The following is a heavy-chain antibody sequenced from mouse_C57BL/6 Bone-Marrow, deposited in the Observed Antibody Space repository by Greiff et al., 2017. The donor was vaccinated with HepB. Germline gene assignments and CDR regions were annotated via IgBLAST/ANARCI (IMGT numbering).Heavy chain of an antibody. J-gene: IGHJ2*01. D-gene: IGHD1-1*01. V-gene: IGHV3-6*01. CDR1: GYSITSGYY. CDR3: ARGNYYGSSYEY. CDR2: ISYDGSN. Sequence: ESGPGLVKPSQSLSLTCSVTGYSITSGYYWNWIRQFPGNKLEWMGYISYDGSNNYNPSLKNRISITRDTSKNQFFLKLNSVTTEDTATYYCARGNYYGSSYEYWGQGTTLTVSS.